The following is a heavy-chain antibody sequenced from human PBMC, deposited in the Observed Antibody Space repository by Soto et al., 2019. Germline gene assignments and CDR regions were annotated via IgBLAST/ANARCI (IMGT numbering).Heavy chain of an antibody. CDR2: IFGAGTT. V-gene: IGHV4-59*08. Sequence: PSETLSLTCTVSGDSISAYYWSWIRQPPGEGLEWIGYIFGAGTTNYEPSLKSRVTISLDTSKNQFSLKLNSVTAADTAVYYCARHLRLDSSSPDLGYWGQGTLVTVSS. J-gene: IGHJ4*02. CDR1: GDSISAYY. D-gene: IGHD6-6*01. CDR3: ARHLRLDSSSPDLGY.